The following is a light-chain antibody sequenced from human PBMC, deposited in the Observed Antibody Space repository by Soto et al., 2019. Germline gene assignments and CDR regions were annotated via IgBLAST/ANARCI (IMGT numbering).Light chain of an antibody. V-gene: IGKV1-39*01. CDR2: AAS. CDR3: QLSYSTPRT. CDR1: QSISSY. J-gene: IGKJ1*01. Sequence: DIQMTQSPSSLSASVGDRVTITCRASQSISSYLNWYQQKPGKATKLLIYAASSLQSGVPSRFSGSGSGTAFTLTISSLQREDFATYYCQLSYSTPRTFGQGTKVEIK.